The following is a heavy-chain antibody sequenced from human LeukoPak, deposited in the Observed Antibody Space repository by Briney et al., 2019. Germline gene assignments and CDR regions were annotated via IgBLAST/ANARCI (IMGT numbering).Heavy chain of an antibody. Sequence: GGSLRLSCAASGFTFSSNWMHWVRQAPGKGLVWVSRINEDGSTTNYADSVKGRSTIFRDNAKNTLFLQMNSLTVEDTAMYYCGKGLSWGATNYWGQGTLVTVSS. D-gene: IGHD6-13*01. J-gene: IGHJ4*02. V-gene: IGHV3-74*01. CDR2: INEDGSTT. CDR3: GKGLSWGATNY. CDR1: GFTFSSNW.